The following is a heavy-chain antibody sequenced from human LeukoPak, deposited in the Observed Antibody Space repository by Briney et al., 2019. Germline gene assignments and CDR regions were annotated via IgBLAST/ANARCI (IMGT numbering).Heavy chain of an antibody. Sequence: SETLSLTCAVSGGSISSYYWSWIRQPPWKGLEWIGYIYYSGSTNYNPSLKSRVTISVDTSKNQFSLKLSSVTAADTAVYYCARRMYYYDSSGYGGYWLDPWGQGTLVTVSS. CDR1: GGSISSYY. CDR3: ARRMYYYDSSGYGGYWLDP. D-gene: IGHD3-22*01. V-gene: IGHV4-59*08. CDR2: IYYSGST. J-gene: IGHJ5*02.